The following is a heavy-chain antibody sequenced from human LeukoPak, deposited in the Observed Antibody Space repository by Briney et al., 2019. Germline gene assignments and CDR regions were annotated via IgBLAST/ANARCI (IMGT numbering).Heavy chain of an antibody. D-gene: IGHD3-10*01. CDR3: ARVGELSHYYYYYYMDV. CDR2: IYYSGST. CDR1: GGSISNSSYY. Sequence: SETLSLTCTVSGGSISNSSYYWSWIRQPPGKGLEWIGYIYYSGSTNHNPSLKSRVTTSVDTSKNQFSLKLSSVTAADTAVYYCARVGELSHYYYYYYMDVWGKGTTVTVSS. V-gene: IGHV4-61*01. J-gene: IGHJ6*03.